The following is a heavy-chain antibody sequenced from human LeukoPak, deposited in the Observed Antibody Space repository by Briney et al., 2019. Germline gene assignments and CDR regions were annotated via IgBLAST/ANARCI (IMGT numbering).Heavy chain of an antibody. D-gene: IGHD3-10*01. CDR3: ARDFPLITMVRGVIISYYYYYGMDV. Sequence: ASVKVSCKASGYTFTGYYMHWVRQAPGQGLEWMGWISAYNGNTNYAQKLQGRVTMTTDTSTSTAYMELRSLRSDDTAVYYCARDFPLITMVRGVIISYYYYYGMDVWGQGTTVTVSS. V-gene: IGHV1-18*04. J-gene: IGHJ6*02. CDR1: GYTFTGYY. CDR2: ISAYNGNT.